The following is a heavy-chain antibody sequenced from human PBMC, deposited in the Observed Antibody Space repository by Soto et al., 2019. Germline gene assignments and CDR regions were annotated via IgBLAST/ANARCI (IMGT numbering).Heavy chain of an antibody. D-gene: IGHD6-19*01. CDR2: ISSSSSTI. V-gene: IGHV3-48*02. CDR1: GFTFSSFG. J-gene: IGHJ4*02. CDR3: AREISVAGGHFDY. Sequence: PGGSLRLSCTASGFTFSSFGLNWVRQAPGKGLEWVSSISSSSSTIYYADSVRGRFTISRDNAKNSLYLQMNSLRDEDTAVYYCAREISVAGGHFDYWGQGT.